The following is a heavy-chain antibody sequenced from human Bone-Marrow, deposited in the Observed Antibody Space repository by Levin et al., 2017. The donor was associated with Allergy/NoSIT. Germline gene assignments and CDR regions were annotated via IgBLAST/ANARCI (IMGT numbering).Heavy chain of an antibody. CDR1: GFSLSTNGMC. V-gene: IGHV2-70*11. Sequence: LSQTLSLTCTFSGFSLSTNGMCMSWIRQPPGKALEWLARIDWDDDKYYNTSLKTRLTISKDTSKNQVVLTMTDMEPADTATYYCARMERWYESSGYDYWGRGTLVTVSS. D-gene: IGHD3-22*01. J-gene: IGHJ4*02. CDR3: ARMERWYESSGYDY. CDR2: IDWDDDK.